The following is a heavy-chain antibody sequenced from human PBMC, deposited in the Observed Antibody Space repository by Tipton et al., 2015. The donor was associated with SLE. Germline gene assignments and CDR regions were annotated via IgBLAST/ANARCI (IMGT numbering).Heavy chain of an antibody. V-gene: IGHV4-59*04. Sequence: TLSLTCTVSGGSISSHYWSWIRQPPGKGLEWIGYIYYSGSTYYNPSLKSRVTISVDTSKNQFSLKLSSVTAADTAMYYCAMRGKRIAAAGDDAFDFWGQGTMVTVSS. CDR1: GGSISSHY. J-gene: IGHJ3*01. CDR2: IYYSGST. D-gene: IGHD6-13*01. CDR3: AMRGKRIAAAGDDAFDF.